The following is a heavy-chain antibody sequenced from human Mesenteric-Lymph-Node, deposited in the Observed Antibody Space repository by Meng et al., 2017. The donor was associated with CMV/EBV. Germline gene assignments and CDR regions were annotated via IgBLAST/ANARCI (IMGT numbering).Heavy chain of an antibody. Sequence: SCYTFPSSVTSGLRQAPGQGLEWMRWIRAYDSNTNYTKKLQGRVTMTTDTSTSTAYMELRSLRSDDTAVYYCARDYILTGYSSPDFDYWGQGTLVTVSS. V-gene: IGHV1-18*01. D-gene: IGHD3-9*01. CDR3: ARDYILTGYSSPDFDY. J-gene: IGHJ4*02. CDR2: IRAYDSNT. CDR1: CYTFPSSV.